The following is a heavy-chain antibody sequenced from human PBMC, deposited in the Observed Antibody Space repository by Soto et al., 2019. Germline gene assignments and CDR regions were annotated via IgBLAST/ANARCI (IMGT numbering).Heavy chain of an antibody. CDR2: MNPNSGNT. Sequence: GSSVKVSCKASGYTFTSYDINWVRQATGQGLEWMGWMNPNSGNTGYAQKFQGRVTMTRNTSISTAYMELSSLRSEDTAVYYCARGNDIGRFLEWLPITYYYYGMDVWGQGTPVTVS. V-gene: IGHV1-8*01. J-gene: IGHJ6*02. CDR1: GYTFTSYD. D-gene: IGHD3-3*01. CDR3: ARGNDIGRFLEWLPITYYYYGMDV.